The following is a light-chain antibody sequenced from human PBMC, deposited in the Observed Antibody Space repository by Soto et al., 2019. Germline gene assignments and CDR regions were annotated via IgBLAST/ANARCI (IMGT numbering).Light chain of an antibody. V-gene: IGLV3-21*02. J-gene: IGLJ1*01. CDR2: DDS. CDR3: QLWDSSSXHYV. CDR1: NIGSKS. Sequence: SYYLTQPPSVSVAPVQTARITCGGNNIGSKSLNWYQQKPGQAPVLVVYDDSDRPSGIPERFSGSNSGNTATLTISRVEDGDEDDYYCQLWDSSSXHYVFGTGTKVXV.